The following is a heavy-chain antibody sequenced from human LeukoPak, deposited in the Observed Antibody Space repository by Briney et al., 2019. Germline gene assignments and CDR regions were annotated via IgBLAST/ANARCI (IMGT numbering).Heavy chain of an antibody. Sequence: PGGSLRLSCVASGFTVSSNYMGWVRQAPGKGLEWVSVIYSGGSTYYADSVKGRFTISRDNSKNTLYLQMNSLRAEDTAVYYCARDLGSYYYYYGMDVWGQGTTVTVSS. CDR2: IYSGGST. V-gene: IGHV3-66*01. CDR1: GFTVSSNY. D-gene: IGHD1-14*01. J-gene: IGHJ6*02. CDR3: ARDLGSYYYYYGMDV.